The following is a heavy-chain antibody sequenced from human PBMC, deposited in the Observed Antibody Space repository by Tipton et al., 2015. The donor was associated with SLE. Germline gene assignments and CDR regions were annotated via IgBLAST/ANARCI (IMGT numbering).Heavy chain of an antibody. V-gene: IGHV3-66*02. Sequence: SLRLSCAASGFTFSSYGMHWVRQAPGKGLEWVSVIYSGGSTYYADSVKGRFTISRDNSKNTLYLQMNSLRAEDTAVYYCATNAQQQLVWDYWGQGTLVTVSS. CDR3: ATNAQQQLVWDY. CDR1: GFTFSSYG. D-gene: IGHD6-13*01. CDR2: IYSGGST. J-gene: IGHJ4*02.